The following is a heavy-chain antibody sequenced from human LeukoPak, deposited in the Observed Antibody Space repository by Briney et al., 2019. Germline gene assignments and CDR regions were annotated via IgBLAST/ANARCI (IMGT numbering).Heavy chain of an antibody. CDR2: ISSSSSYI. CDR1: GFTFSNYS. D-gene: IGHD2-2*01. Sequence: GGSLRLSCAASGFTFSNYSMNWVRQAPGKGLEWVSSISSSSSYIYYADSVKGRFTISRDNSKNTLYLQMNSLRAEDTAVYYCAKLHRIVVVPAAIDYWGQGTLVTVSS. CDR3: AKLHRIVVVPAAIDY. J-gene: IGHJ4*02. V-gene: IGHV3-21*04.